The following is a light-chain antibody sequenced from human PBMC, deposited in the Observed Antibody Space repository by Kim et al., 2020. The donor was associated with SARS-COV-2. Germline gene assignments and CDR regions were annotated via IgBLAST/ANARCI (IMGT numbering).Light chain of an antibody. CDR2: DAS. CDR1: QSVSNSR. J-gene: IGKJ4*01. V-gene: IGKV3-20*01. CDR3: QQYDDTSLT. Sequence: EIVLTQSPSTLSLSPGERATLSCRASQSVSNSRLAWYQQKPGQAPRLLIYDASSRATGITDRFSGSGSGTDFTLTISRLYPEDFAVYYCQQYDDTSLTFGGGTKVDIK.